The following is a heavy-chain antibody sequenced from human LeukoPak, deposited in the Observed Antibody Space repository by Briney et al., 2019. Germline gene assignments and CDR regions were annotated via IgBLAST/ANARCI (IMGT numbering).Heavy chain of an antibody. CDR2: IRYDGSNK. D-gene: IGHD4-23*01. V-gene: IGHV3-30*02. CDR3: AKVRGVTPYDAFDI. Sequence: GGSLRLSCAASGFTFSSYGMHWVRQAPGKGLEWVAFIRYDGSNKYYADSVKGRFTISRDNSKNTLYLQMNSLRAEDTAVYYCAKVRGVTPYDAFDIWGQGTMVTVSS. CDR1: GFTFSSYG. J-gene: IGHJ3*02.